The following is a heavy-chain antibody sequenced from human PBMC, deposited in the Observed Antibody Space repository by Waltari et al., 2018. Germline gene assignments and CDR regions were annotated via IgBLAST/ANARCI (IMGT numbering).Heavy chain of an antibody. CDR3: AGGIAAAGSSFFSLGDHYYYGMDV. Sequence: QVQLQESGPGLVKPSETLSLTCTVSGGSISSYYWSWIRQPPGKGLEWIGYIYYSGSTNYNPSLKSRVTISVDTSKNQFSLKLSSVTAADTAVYYCAGGIAAAGSSFFSLGDHYYYGMDVWGQGTTVTVSS. D-gene: IGHD6-13*01. J-gene: IGHJ6*02. CDR1: GGSISSYY. CDR2: IYYSGST. V-gene: IGHV4-59*01.